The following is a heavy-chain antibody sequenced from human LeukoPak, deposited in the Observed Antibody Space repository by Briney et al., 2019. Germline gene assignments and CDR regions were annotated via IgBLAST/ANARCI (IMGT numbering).Heavy chain of an antibody. CDR3: ARQSSSSSRLFDC. CDR2: INPHNSDT. D-gene: IGHD6-6*01. Sequence: ASVKVSCKASGYTFTGYYMHWVRQAPGQGLEWMGWINPHNSDTYYAQRCRGRVTMTRDTSISTTYMEVSSLTSDDTAVYYCARQSSSSSRLFDCWGQGTLVTVSS. V-gene: IGHV1-2*02. CDR1: GYTFTGYY. J-gene: IGHJ4*02.